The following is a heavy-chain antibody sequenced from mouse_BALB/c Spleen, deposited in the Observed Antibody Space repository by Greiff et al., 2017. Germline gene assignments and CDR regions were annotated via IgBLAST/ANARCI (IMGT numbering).Heavy chain of an antibody. CDR2: IYPSDSYT. CDR3: ARSYFDY. Sequence: VQLQQPGAELVRPGASVKLSCKASGYTFTSYWINRVKQRPGQGLEWIGNIYPSDSYTNYNQKFKDKATLTVDKSSSTAYMQLSSPTSEDSAVYYCARSYFDYWGQGTTLTVSS. CDR1: GYTFTSYW. V-gene: IGHV1-69*02. J-gene: IGHJ2*01.